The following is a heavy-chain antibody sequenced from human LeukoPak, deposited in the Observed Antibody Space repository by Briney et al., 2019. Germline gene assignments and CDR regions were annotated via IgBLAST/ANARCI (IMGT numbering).Heavy chain of an antibody. CDR3: AREVSWFGELSVDY. CDR2: ISSSGSTI. J-gene: IGHJ4*02. D-gene: IGHD3-10*01. V-gene: IGHV3-48*01. CDR1: GFTFSSYS. Sequence: QAGGSLRLSCTASGFTFSSYSMNWVRQAPGKGLEWVSYISSSGSTIYYADSVKGRFTISRDNSKNTLYLQMNSLRAEDTAVYYCAREVSWFGELSVDYWGQGTLVTVSS.